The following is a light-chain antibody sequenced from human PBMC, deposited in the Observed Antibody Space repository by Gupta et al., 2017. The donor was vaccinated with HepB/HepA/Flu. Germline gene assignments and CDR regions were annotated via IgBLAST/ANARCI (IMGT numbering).Light chain of an antibody. CDR1: HCAVYSDGNNY. Sequence: AVMTQSPLSLPVSLGEAASIPCRSSHCAVYSDGNNYLDWFQQRPGQAPRRLIYKVSNRDSGVPDRFSGSGSGTDFTLKISRVEAEDVGVYYCKQGTHWPPMCSFGQGTKLEIK. J-gene: IGKJ2*04. CDR2: KVS. V-gene: IGKV2-30*01. CDR3: KQGTHWPPMCS.